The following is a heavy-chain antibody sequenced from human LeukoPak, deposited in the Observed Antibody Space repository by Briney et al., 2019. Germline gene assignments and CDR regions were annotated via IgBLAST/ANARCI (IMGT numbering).Heavy chain of an antibody. D-gene: IGHD3-10*01. J-gene: IGHJ3*02. V-gene: IGHV4-34*01. CDR3: ARGRLFYGSGSNGPQPRAPEALDI. CDR2: INHSGST. CDR1: GGSFSGYY. Sequence: SETLSLTCAVYGGSFSGYYWSWIRHPPGKGLEWIGEINHSGSTNYNPSLKSRVTISVDTSKHQFSLKLSSVTAADTAVYYCARGRLFYGSGSNGPQPRAPEALDIWGQGTMVTVSS.